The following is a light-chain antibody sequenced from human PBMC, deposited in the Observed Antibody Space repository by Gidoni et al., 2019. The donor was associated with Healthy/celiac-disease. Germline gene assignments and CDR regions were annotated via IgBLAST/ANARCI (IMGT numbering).Light chain of an antibody. Sequence: DIQMNPSPSSLSASVGDRGTITCRASQSISSYFNWDQQKPGKAHKLRIYAASSLQSGVPSRFSGSGSGTDFTLTISSLQPEDVASYYFQQSYSTPWTFGQGTKLEIK. V-gene: IGKV1-39*01. J-gene: IGKJ1*01. CDR3: QQSYSTPWT. CDR2: AAS. CDR1: QSISSY.